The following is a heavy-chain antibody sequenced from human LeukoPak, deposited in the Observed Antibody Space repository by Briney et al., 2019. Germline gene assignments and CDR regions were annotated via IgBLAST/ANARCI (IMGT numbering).Heavy chain of an antibody. CDR3: ARDSQGAFDY. Sequence: SGXXVSSNYMXWVRQXXGKGLEWFSLIYSRASTYYADSVKGRVTISRDNSKNTLYLQMNSLRAEDTAVYYCARDSQGAFDYWGQGTLVTVPS. D-gene: IGHD2/OR15-2a*01. CDR1: GXXVSSNY. V-gene: IGHV3-53*01. J-gene: IGHJ4*02. CDR2: IYSRAST.